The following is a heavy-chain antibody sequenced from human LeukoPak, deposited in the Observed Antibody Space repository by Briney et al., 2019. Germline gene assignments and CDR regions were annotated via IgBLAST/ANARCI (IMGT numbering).Heavy chain of an antibody. CDR1: GYTFTSYY. CDR3: ARAAANYYYMDV. CDR2: INPSGGST. D-gene: IGHD6-25*01. Sequence: APVKVSCKASGYTFTSYYMHWVRQAPGQGLEWMGIINPSGGSTSYAQKFQGRVTMTRDMSTSTVYMELSSLRSEDTAVYYCARAAANYYYMDVWGKGTTVTVSS. V-gene: IGHV1-46*01. J-gene: IGHJ6*03.